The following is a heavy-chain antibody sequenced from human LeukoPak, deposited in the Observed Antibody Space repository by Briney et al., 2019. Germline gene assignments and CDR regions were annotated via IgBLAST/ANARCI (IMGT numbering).Heavy chain of an antibody. Sequence: SVKVSCKASGGTFSSYAISWVRQAPGQGLEWMGGIIPIFGTANYAQKFQGRVTITADESTSTAYMELSSLRSEDTAVYYCARDHYYDSSGYYYFDYWGQGTLVTVSS. CDR1: GGTFSSYA. J-gene: IGHJ4*02. CDR3: ARDHYYDSSGYYYFDY. V-gene: IGHV1-69*13. CDR2: IIPIFGTA. D-gene: IGHD3-22*01.